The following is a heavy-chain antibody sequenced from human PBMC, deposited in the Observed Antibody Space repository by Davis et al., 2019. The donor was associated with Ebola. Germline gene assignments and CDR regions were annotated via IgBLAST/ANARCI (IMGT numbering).Heavy chain of an antibody. Sequence: HTGGSLRLSCAASGFSFRSYWMHWVRQVPGKGLVWVSHINSDYDGSVTSYADFVKGRFTISRDNAKNTLYLEMNNLRVEDTAVYYCVRGFYYYDSSGYRGDAFDMWGQGTMVTVSS. J-gene: IGHJ3*02. V-gene: IGHV3-74*01. CDR1: GFSFRSYW. D-gene: IGHD3-22*01. CDR2: INSDYDGSVT. CDR3: VRGFYYYDSSGYRGDAFDM.